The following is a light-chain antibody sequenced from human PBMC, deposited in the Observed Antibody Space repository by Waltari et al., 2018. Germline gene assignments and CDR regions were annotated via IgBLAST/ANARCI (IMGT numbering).Light chain of an antibody. Sequence: QSVLTQPPSASGTPGQRVTIPCSGSSSNIASNRVNWYQQLPGTAPKLLIHADNQRPSGVPDRFSGSKSVTSASLAISGLQSEDEADYYCAAWDDSLNGVVFGGGTKLTVL. V-gene: IGLV1-44*01. CDR3: AAWDDSLNGVV. CDR1: SSNIASNR. J-gene: IGLJ2*01. CDR2: ADN.